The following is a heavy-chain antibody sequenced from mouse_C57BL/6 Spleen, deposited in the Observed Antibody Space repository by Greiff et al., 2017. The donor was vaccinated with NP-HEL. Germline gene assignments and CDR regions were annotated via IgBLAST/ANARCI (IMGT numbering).Heavy chain of an antibody. D-gene: IGHD2-5*01. CDR3: ARWSNYSNPVY. CDR1: GYTFTSYT. Sequence: VQLQQSGAELARPGASVKMSCKASGYTFTSYTMHWVKQRPGQGLEWIGYINPSSGYTKYNQKFKDKATLTADKSSSTAYMQLRSLTSEDSAVYYGARWSNYSNPVYWGQGTTLTVSS. CDR2: INPSSGYT. J-gene: IGHJ2*01. V-gene: IGHV1-4*01.